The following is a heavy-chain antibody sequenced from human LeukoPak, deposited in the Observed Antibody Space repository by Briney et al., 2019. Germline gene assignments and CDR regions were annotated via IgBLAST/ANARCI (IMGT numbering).Heavy chain of an antibody. CDR3: AKVYYPGLHI. CDR1: GFTFSSYE. D-gene: IGHD1-26*01. CDR2: IGSGGTAK. Sequence: GGSLRLSCAASGFTFSSYEMHWVRQPPGQGLEWVSNIGSGGTAKYYADSVKGRFTISRDNAKNSLYLQMNSLRAEDTAVYYCAKVYYPGLHIWGQGAMVTVSS. J-gene: IGHJ3*02. V-gene: IGHV3-48*03.